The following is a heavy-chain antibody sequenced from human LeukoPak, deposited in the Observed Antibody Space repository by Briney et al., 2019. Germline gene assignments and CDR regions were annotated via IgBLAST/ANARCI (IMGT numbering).Heavy chain of an antibody. D-gene: IGHD5-12*01. V-gene: IGHV1-69*13. CDR3: AIPKRGYSHGHFDF. J-gene: IGHJ4*02. CDR2: IIPIFHKT. CDR1: GGAFNTFA. Sequence: GASVKVSCKASGGAFNTFALNWVRQAPGQGLEWMGGIIPIFHKTDYSQKFQGRVTITADESTTTVYIELSSVTSEDTAIYYCAIPKRGYSHGHFDFWGQGTLVTVSS.